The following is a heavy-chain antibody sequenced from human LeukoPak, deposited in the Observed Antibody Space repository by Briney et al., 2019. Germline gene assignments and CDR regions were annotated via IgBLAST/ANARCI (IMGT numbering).Heavy chain of an antibody. CDR3: ARMPSTEIYYFYYMDV. CDR1: GMPFSSYT. J-gene: IGHJ6*03. D-gene: IGHD2-2*01. Sequence: GGSLRLSCGGPGMPFSSYTINWVRQAPGKGLEWVSGISANGVSTYYGDSAKGRFTTSRDNSKNTVFLQLNSLRVEDTAVYYCARMPSTEIYYFYYMDVWGKGTTVIASS. V-gene: IGHV3-23*01. CDR2: ISANGVST.